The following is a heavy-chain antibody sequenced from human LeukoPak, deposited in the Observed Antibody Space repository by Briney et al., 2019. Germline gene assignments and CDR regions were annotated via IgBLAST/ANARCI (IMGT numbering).Heavy chain of an antibody. V-gene: IGHV4-39*07. D-gene: IGHD3-9*01. CDR3: ARVPELLNVFDY. CDR2: IYYSGST. J-gene: IGHJ4*02. CDR1: GGSISSSSYY. Sequence: SETLSLTCTVSGGSISSSSYYWGWIRQPPGKGLEWIGSIYYSGSTYYNPSLKSRVTISVDTSKNQFSLKLSSVTAADTAVYYCARVPELLNVFDYWGQGTLVTVSS.